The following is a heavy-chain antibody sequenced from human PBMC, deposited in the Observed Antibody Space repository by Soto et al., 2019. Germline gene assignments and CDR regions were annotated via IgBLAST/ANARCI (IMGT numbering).Heavy chain of an antibody. D-gene: IGHD3-3*01. CDR1: GYGFTAYW. CDR3: VRWSAPSLRGYNWLAP. V-gene: IGHV5-51*01. Sequence: GESLKISCKGSGYGFTAYWIGWVRQMPGKGLEWMGIVFPGDSQTRYSPSFQGQVTISADKSINTAYLQCSRLESSDTAMYYGVRWSAPSLRGYNWLAPWGQGPLVTVSS. CDR2: VFPGDSQT. J-gene: IGHJ5*02.